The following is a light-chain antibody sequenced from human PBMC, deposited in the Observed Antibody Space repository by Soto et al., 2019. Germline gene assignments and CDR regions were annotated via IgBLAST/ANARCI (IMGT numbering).Light chain of an antibody. CDR2: WAS. J-gene: IGKJ4*01. CDR3: QQYYSTPLT. CDR1: QSVIYSSNNKNY. Sequence: DMVMTQSPDSLAVSLGERATINCKSSQSVIYSSNNKNYLAWYQQRPGQPPKLLIYWASTRESGVPDRFSGSGSGTDFTLTISSLQAEDVAVYYSQQYYSTPLTFGGGTKVEIK. V-gene: IGKV4-1*01.